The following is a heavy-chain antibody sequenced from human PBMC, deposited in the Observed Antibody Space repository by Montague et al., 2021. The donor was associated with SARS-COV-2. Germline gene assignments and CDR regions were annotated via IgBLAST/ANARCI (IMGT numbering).Heavy chain of an antibody. Sequence: SETLSLTCTVSGDSISRYYWGWIRQPPGKGLEWMGYHYNSGSTNYSPTLKSRIAMSVDTSENQFSLKLFSVTAADTAVYYCARVVVDASSWYHFDYWGQGALVTVSS. CDR1: GDSISRYY. V-gene: IGHV4-59*12. D-gene: IGHD6-13*01. J-gene: IGHJ4*02. CDR2: HYNSGST. CDR3: ARVVVDASSWYHFDY.